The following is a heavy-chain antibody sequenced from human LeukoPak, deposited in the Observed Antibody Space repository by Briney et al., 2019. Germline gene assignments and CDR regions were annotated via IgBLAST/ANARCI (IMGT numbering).Heavy chain of an antibody. CDR1: GESFSGYF. V-gene: IGHV4-34*01. CDR2: INNSGTT. D-gene: IGHD6-19*01. CDR3: ARRPAGTLDY. J-gene: IGHJ4*02. Sequence: SETLSLTCAVYGESFSGYFWNWIRQAPGKGLEWIGEINNSGTTNYNPSLKSRVTISVDTSKSQFSLKVNSVTAADTAVYYCARRPAGTLDYWGQETLVTVSS.